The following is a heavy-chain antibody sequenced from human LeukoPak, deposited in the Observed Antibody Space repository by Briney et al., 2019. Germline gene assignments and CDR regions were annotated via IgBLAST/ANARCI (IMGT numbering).Heavy chain of an antibody. CDR3: ARRTRDDYYDSSGYTRDY. CDR2: IYYSGST. D-gene: IGHD3-22*01. Sequence: SETLSHTCTVSGGSISSSSYYWGWIRQPPGKGLEWIGSIYYSGSTYYNPSLKSRVTISVDTSKNQFSLKLSSVTAADTAVYYCARRTRDDYYDSSGYTRDYWGQGTLVTVSS. V-gene: IGHV4-39*01. CDR1: GGSISSSSYY. J-gene: IGHJ4*02.